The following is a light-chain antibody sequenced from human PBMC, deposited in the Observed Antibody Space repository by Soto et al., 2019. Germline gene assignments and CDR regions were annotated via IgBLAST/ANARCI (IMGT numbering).Light chain of an antibody. Sequence: EIVLTQSTATLSLSPGERATLSCRASQSVSSYLAWYQQKPGQAPRLLIYDASNSATGIPARFSGSVSGTDFTLTISSQEPDDFAVYYCQQRSDWPSTFGGGTKVQIK. CDR2: DAS. CDR3: QQRSDWPST. V-gene: IGKV3-11*01. J-gene: IGKJ4*01. CDR1: QSVSSY.